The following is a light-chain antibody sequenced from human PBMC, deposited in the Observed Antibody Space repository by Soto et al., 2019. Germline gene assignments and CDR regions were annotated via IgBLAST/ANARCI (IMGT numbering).Light chain of an antibody. J-gene: IGKJ1*01. CDR2: KAS. Sequence: DIQMTQSPSTLSASVGDRVTITCRASQSISSRLAWYQQKPGKAPKLLIYKASSLESGVPSRFSGSGSGTEFTLTISSLQPDDFATYYYQQYNSYSPTFGQGTMVEIK. CDR3: QQYNSYSPT. V-gene: IGKV1-5*03. CDR1: QSISSR.